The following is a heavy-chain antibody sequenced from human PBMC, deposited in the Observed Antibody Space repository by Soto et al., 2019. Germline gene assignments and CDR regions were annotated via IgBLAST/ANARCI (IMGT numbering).Heavy chain of an antibody. Sequence: PGESLKISCKRSGYTFTDYWITWVRQKPGTGLEWMGRIDPSDSQTYYSPSFRGHVTISVTKSITTVFLQWSSLRASDTAMYYCARQIYDSDTGPNFQYYFDSWGQGTPVTVSS. D-gene: IGHD3-22*01. CDR1: GYTFTDYW. J-gene: IGHJ4*02. V-gene: IGHV5-10-1*01. CDR2: IDPSDSQT. CDR3: ARQIYDSDTGPNFQYYFDS.